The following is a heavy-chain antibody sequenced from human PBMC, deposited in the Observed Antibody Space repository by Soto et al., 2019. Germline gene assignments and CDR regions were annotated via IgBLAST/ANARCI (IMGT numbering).Heavy chain of an antibody. V-gene: IGHV3-33*01. J-gene: IGHJ4*02. CDR3: ARDARINYDILTGYQDY. Sequence: SSYYWGWVRQPPGKGLEWVALIWHDGSNKNYADSVKGRFTISRDNSKNTLYLQMNSLRAEDTAVYYCARDARINYDILTGYQDYWGQGTLVTVSS. CDR1: SSYY. D-gene: IGHD3-9*01. CDR2: IWHDGSNK.